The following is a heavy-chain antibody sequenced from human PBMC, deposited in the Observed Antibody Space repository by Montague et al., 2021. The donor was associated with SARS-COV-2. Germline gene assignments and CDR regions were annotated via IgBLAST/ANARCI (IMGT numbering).Heavy chain of an antibody. CDR2: TSYSGST. CDR3: ARVDSSGPGEY. V-gene: IGHV4-59*12. CDR1: GGSISPYY. D-gene: IGHD3-22*01. J-gene: IGHJ4*02. Sequence: SETLSLTCSVSGGSISPYYWSWIRQSPGKGLECIGYTSYSGSTDYNPSLKSRVTISIDTSKNQFSLKLSSVTAADTAVYYCARVDSSGPGEYWGQGTLVSVSS.